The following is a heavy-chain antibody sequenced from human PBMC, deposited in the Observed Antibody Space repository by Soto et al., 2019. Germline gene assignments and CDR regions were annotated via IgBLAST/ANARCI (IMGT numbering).Heavy chain of an antibody. CDR1: GFTFSSYG. Sequence: GGSLRLSCAASGFTFSSYGMHWVRQAPGKGLEWVAFISHDGSNKYYGDSMKGRIAMSRDNSKSTLYLQMSSLRAEDTAVYYCTKRRNVLRFLEWSSGMEVWGQGTTVTVSS. CDR3: TKRRNVLRFLEWSSGMEV. D-gene: IGHD3-3*01. CDR2: ISHDGSNK. J-gene: IGHJ6*02. V-gene: IGHV3-30*18.